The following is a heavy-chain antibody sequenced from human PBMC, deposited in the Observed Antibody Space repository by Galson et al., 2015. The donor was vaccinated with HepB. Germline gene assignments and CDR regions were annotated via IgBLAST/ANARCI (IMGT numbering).Heavy chain of an antibody. CDR1: GFTFSSYS. V-gene: IGHV3-21*01. J-gene: IGHJ6*02. CDR3: ARDLGGGENDYYGMDV. Sequence: SLRLSCAASGFTFSSYSMNWVRQAPGKGLEWVSSISSSSSYIYYADSVKGRFTISRDNAKNSLYLQMNSLRAEDTAVYYCARDLGGGENDYYGMDVWRQGTTVTVSS. D-gene: IGHD3-16*01. CDR2: ISSSSSYI.